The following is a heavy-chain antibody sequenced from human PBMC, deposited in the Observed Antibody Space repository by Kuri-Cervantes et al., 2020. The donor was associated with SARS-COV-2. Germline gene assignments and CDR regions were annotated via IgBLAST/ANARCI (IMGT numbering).Heavy chain of an antibody. D-gene: IGHD3-3*01. CDR3: ARSAFGATYYDFWSGFDY. V-gene: IGHV4-30-2*03. CDR1: GGPISSGGYS. CDR2: IYYSGST. Sequence: SETLSLTCAVSGGPISSGGYSWSWIRQPPGKGLEWIGSIYYSGSTYYNPSLKSRVTISVDTSKNQFSLKLSSVTAADTAVYYCARSAFGATYYDFWSGFDYWGQGTLVTVSS. J-gene: IGHJ4*02.